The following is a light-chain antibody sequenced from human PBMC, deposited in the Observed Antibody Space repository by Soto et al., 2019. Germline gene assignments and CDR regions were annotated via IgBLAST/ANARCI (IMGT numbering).Light chain of an antibody. CDR2: NNN. CDR1: SYNIGSNT. J-gene: IGLJ1*01. Sequence: QSVLTQPPSASGTPGQRVTISCSGSSYNIGSNTVNWYQQLPGTAPKLLIYNNNQRPSGVPDRFSGSKSGTSAFLAISGLQSEDEADYYCAAWDDSLNGLVFGTGTKVTDL. V-gene: IGLV1-44*01. CDR3: AAWDDSLNGLV.